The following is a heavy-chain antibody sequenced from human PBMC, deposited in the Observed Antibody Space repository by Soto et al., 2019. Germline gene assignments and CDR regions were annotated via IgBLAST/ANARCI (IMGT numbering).Heavy chain of an antibody. CDR1: GFTFSSYG. D-gene: IGHD2-15*01. CDR2: IWYDGSNK. Sequence: GGSLRLSCAASGFTFSSYGMHWVRQAPGKGLGWVAVIWYDGSNKYYADSVKGRFTISRDNSKNTLYLQMNSLRAEDTAVYYCARKGYCSGGSCYSNYYYGMDVWGQGTTVTVSS. J-gene: IGHJ6*02. V-gene: IGHV3-33*01. CDR3: ARKGYCSGGSCYSNYYYGMDV.